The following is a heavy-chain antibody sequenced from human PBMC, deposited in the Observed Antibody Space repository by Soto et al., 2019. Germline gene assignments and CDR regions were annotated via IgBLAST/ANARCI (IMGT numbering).Heavy chain of an antibody. J-gene: IGHJ3*02. CDR2: IIPVVRTA. D-gene: IGHD6-13*01. CDR3: ASLVTAAGTIGAYDI. V-gene: IGHV1-69*01. Sequence: QVQLVQSGAEVKKPGSSVKVSCKASGGTFNSYYMSWVRQAPGQGLEWMGGIIPVVRTANYAQKFQGRVTITADESTSTAYMEVSSLRFDDTAVYYCASLVTAAGTIGAYDIWGQGTMVTVSS. CDR1: GGTFNSYY.